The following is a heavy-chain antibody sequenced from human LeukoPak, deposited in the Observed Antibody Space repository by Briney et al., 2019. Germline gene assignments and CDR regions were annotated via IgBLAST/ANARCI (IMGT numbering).Heavy chain of an antibody. D-gene: IGHD5-24*01. V-gene: IGHV3-21*01. CDR3: ARGLQRAFDI. CDR1: GFTFSSYS. Sequence: GGSLRLSCAASGFTFSSYSMNWVRQAPGKGLEWVLSISSSSSYIYYADSVKGRFTISRDNAKNSLYLQMNSLRAEDTAVYYCARGLQRAFDIWGQGTMVTVSS. J-gene: IGHJ3*02. CDR2: ISSSSSYI.